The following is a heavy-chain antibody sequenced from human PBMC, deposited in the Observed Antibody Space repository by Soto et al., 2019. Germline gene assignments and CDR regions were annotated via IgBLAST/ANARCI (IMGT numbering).Heavy chain of an antibody. Sequence: SETLSLTCTVTGDSINSRSYYWGWIRQPPGKGLEWIGSIYYSGRTYNNPSLRSRVSMSIDTSKDQFSLKLSSVTAADTAVYYCARGRGSGSYYPWFDPWGQGTLVTVSS. CDR1: GDSINSRSYY. D-gene: IGHD3-10*01. CDR2: IYYSGRT. V-gene: IGHV4-39*01. J-gene: IGHJ5*02. CDR3: ARGRGSGSYYPWFDP.